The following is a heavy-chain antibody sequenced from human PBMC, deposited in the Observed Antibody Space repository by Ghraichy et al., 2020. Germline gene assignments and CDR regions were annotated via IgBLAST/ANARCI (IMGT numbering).Heavy chain of an antibody. CDR2: TYYRSKWYN. J-gene: IGHJ5*02. CDR1: GDSISNKNTA. CDR3: ARDPLP. V-gene: IGHV6-1*01. Sequence: SETLSLTCAISGDSISNKNTAWNWIRQSPSRGLEWLGRTYYRSKWYNDYAVSVKSRITINPDTSKNQFSLQLNSMTPEDTAVYYCARDPLPWGQGTLVTVSS.